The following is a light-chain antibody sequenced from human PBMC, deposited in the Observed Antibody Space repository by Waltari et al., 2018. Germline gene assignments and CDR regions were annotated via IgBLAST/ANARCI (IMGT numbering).Light chain of an antibody. V-gene: IGLV3-21*01. CDR2: YDV. J-gene: IGLJ1*01. Sequence: SYVLTQPPSVSVAPGDTARITCGGTNIGTQSVHWYQQKQGQAPVLGIYYDVDRPSGIPERFSGSNFGTTATLTIGSVEAGDEADYYCQVWDASRDHHPFGTGTKVTVL. CDR3: QVWDASRDHHP. CDR1: NIGTQS.